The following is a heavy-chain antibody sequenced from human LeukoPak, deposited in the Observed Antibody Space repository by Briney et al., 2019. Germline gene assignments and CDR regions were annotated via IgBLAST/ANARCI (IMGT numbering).Heavy chain of an antibody. CDR3: ARGYSSYTPDY. CDR2: INHSGST. CDR1: GGSFSGYY. Sequence: SETLSLTCAVYGGSFSGYYWSWIRQPPGKGLEWIGEINHSGSTNYNPSLKSRVTISVDTSKNQFSLKLSSVTAADTAVYYRARGYSSYTPDYWGQGTLVTVSS. V-gene: IGHV4-34*01. D-gene: IGHD3-16*02. J-gene: IGHJ4*02.